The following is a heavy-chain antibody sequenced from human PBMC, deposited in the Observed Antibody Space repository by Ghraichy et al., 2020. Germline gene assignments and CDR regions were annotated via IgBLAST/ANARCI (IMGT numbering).Heavy chain of an antibody. D-gene: IGHD4-11*01. CDR1: GFTFSSYA. CDR2: ISASGSST. CDR3: ARSRTTYIDYRVPFDY. Sequence: GGSLRLSCAASGFTFSSYAMSWVRQAQGKELEWVSSISASGSSTYYADSVKGRFTIARDNSKNTLYLQVNSLRAEDAALYYCARSRTTYIDYRVPFDYWGQGNLVTVSS. V-gene: IGHV3-23*01. J-gene: IGHJ4*02.